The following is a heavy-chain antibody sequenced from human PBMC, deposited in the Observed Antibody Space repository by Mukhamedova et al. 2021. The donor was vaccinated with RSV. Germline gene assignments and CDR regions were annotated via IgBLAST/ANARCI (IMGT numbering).Heavy chain of an antibody. D-gene: IGHD3-22*01. J-gene: IGHJ4*02. Sequence: RVTITADESTSTAYMELSSLRSEDTAVYYCARGHYYDSSGYYYFDYWGQGTLVTVSS. CDR3: ARGHYYDSSGYYYFDY. V-gene: IGHV1-69*01.